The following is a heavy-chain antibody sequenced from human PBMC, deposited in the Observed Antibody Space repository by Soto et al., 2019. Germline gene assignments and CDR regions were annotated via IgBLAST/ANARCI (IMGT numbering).Heavy chain of an antibody. J-gene: IGHJ4*02. CDR2: LYYGRSA. Sequence: SETLSLTCAVYGGSFSIYYWTWIRQPPGKGLEWIGYLYYGRSANYNPSLKSRVTLSVDTSTNQCSLTLSSMTAADTAVYYCALRSMAVVPEYWGQGTLVTVSS. CDR1: GGSFSIYY. CDR3: ALRSMAVVPEY. D-gene: IGHD3-22*01. V-gene: IGHV4-59*01.